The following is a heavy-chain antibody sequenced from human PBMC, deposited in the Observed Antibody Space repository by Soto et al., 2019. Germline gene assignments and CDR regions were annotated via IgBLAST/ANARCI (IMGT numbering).Heavy chain of an antibody. D-gene: IGHD1-1*01. CDR1: GESFSGYY. Sequence: PSETLSLTCAVFGESFSGYYWSWIRQPPGKGLEWIGEINHRGSTNYNPSLKCRVTMSVDTSKNQFSLEWTSMTAADTGVYYCATTNWNTNLCDPGGQGTLGTVSS. J-gene: IGHJ5*02. CDR2: INHRGST. V-gene: IGHV4-34*01. CDR3: ATTNWNTNLCDP.